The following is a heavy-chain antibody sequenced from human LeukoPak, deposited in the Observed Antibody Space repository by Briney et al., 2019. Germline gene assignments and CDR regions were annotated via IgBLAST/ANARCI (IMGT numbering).Heavy chain of an antibody. CDR3: TRVYCSSTSCSLDY. Sequence: GGSLRLSCTASGFTFGDYAMSCVRQAPAKGLEWGGFIRSKAYGGTTEYAASVKGRFTISRDDSKSIAYLQMNSLKTEDTAVYYCTRVYCSSTSCSLDYWGQGTLVTVSS. CDR1: GFTFGDYA. V-gene: IGHV3-49*04. J-gene: IGHJ4*02. CDR2: IRSKAYGGTT. D-gene: IGHD2-2*01.